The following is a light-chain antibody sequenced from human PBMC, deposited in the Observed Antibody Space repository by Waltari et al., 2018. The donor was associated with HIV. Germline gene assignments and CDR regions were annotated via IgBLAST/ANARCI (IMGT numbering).Light chain of an antibody. J-gene: IGLJ3*02. CDR2: VNSDGSH. CDR1: GGHSTYG. Sequence: QLVLTQSPAASASLGASVKPTCTLSGGHSTYGIARHQQQPEKGPRYLMRVNSDGSHAKGDGIPDRFLCSSSGAERYLTISSLQSEDEAVYYCQTWGPGSGVFGRGTQLTVL. V-gene: IGLV4-69*01. CDR3: QTWGPGSGV.